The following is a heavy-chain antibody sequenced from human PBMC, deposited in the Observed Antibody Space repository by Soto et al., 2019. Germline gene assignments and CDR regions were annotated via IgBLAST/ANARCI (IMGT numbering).Heavy chain of an antibody. D-gene: IGHD3-10*01. CDR3: ARSLWFGELH. J-gene: IGHJ4*02. V-gene: IGHV2-5*02. CDR1: GFSLSTTGVG. CDR2: IYWDNVK. Sequence: QITLKESGPTLVKPTQTLTLTCSFSGFSLSTTGVGVGWIRQSPGKALEWLAIIYWDNVKRYSPSLKSRVTITKDTSKNQVVLTVTNMDPVDTGTYYCARSLWFGELHWGQGALVTVSS.